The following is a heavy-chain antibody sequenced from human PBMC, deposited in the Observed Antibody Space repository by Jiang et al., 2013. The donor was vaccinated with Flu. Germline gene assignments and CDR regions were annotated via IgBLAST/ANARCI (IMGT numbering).Heavy chain of an antibody. CDR3: VKFYPTTFDPAPDYGLDV. Sequence: VQLLESGGGLVQPGGSLRLSCAASGFTFRNYAMAWVRQAPGKGLEWVSSITGAGDRTYYRDSVRGRFTISRDQSKNTLSLQMDSLRADDTALYYCVKFYPTTFDPAPDYGLDVWGQGTTVAVSS. D-gene: IGHD3-16*01. CDR1: GFTFRNYA. CDR2: ITGAGDRT. J-gene: IGHJ6*02. V-gene: IGHV3-23*01.